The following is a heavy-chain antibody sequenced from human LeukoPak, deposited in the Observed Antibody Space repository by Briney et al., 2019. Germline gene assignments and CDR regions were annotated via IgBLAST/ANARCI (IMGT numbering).Heavy chain of an antibody. Sequence: ASVKVSCKASGYTFTSYDINWVRQATGQGLEWMGWMNPNSGNTGYAQKFQGRVTMTRNTSISTAYMELSSLRSEDTAVYYCARGRIPMDCSSTSCYFIDYGMDVWGQGTTATVSS. J-gene: IGHJ6*02. D-gene: IGHD2-2*01. V-gene: IGHV1-8*01. CDR1: GYTFTSYD. CDR3: ARGRIPMDCSSTSCYFIDYGMDV. CDR2: MNPNSGNT.